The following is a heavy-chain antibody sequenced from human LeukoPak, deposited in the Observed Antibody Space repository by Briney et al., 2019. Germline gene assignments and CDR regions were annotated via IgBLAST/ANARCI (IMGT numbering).Heavy chain of an antibody. D-gene: IGHD2-2*02. CDR1: GFTFSRYG. CDR3: ARTLGYCSSTSCYRHWFDP. J-gene: IGHJ5*02. CDR2: IKQDGSEK. V-gene: IGHV3-7*01. Sequence: GGSLRLSCAVSGFTFSRYGMHWVRQAPGKGLEWVANIKQDGSEKYYVDSVKGRFTISRDNAKNSLYLQMNSLRAEDTAVYYCARTLGYCSSTSCYRHWFDPWGQGTLVTVSS.